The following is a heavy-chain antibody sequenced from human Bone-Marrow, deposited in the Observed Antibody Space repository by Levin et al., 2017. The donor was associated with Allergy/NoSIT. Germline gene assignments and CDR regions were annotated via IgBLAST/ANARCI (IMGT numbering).Heavy chain of an antibody. Sequence: SQTLSLTCSVSGGSIRSYYWSWLRQSPGKGLEWIGHVYHSGSTTYNPSFKGRVIISADMSKNQFSLRLTSVTAADTAVYYCATTIVRGEKYDYWGQGTQVIVSS. CDR3: ATTIVRGEKYDY. D-gene: IGHD3-10*01. V-gene: IGHV4-59*01. CDR1: GGSIRSYY. CDR2: VYHSGST. J-gene: IGHJ4*02.